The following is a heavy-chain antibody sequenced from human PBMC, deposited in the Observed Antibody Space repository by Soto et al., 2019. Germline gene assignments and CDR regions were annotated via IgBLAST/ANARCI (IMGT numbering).Heavy chain of an antibody. J-gene: IGHJ4*02. V-gene: IGHV4-31*03. Sequence: QVQLQESGPGLVKPSQTLSLTCIVSGDSISSAGSYWTWIRQHPGKGLEWIGYIYYNGNTYYNPSLKIRVTSSVDTSNNQFSLKLTSVTAADTAVYYCASFNDRLTPATVLHWGQGTLVTVSS. CDR2: IYYNGNT. CDR3: ASFNDRLTPATVLH. CDR1: GDSISSAGSY. D-gene: IGHD4-4*01.